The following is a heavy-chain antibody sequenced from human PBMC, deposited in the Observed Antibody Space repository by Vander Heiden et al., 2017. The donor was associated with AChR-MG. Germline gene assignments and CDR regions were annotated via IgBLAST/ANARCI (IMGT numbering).Heavy chain of an antibody. CDR1: GYTLTELS. D-gene: IGHD1-26*01. CDR3: ATLAVGAGGYAEYFQH. CDR2: FDPEDGET. J-gene: IGHJ1*01. Sequence: QVQLVQSGAEVKKPGASVKVSCKVSGYTLTELSMHWVRRAPGKGLEWMGGFDPEDGETIYAQKFQGRVTMTEDTSTDTAYMELSSLRSEDTAVYYCATLAVGAGGYAEYFQHWGQGTLVTVSS. V-gene: IGHV1-24*01.